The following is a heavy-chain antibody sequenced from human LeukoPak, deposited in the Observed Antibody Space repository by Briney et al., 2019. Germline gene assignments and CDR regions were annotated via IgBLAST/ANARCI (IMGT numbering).Heavy chain of an antibody. CDR2: IYYSGST. Sequence: PSETLSLTCTVSGVSISSSSYYWGWIRQPPGKGLEWIGSIYYSGSTYYNPSLKSRVTISVDTSKNQFSLKLSSVTAADTAVYYCAIFPVPAAMDADYWGQGTPVTVSS. J-gene: IGHJ4*02. CDR3: AIFPVPAAMDADY. D-gene: IGHD2-2*01. V-gene: IGHV4-39*07. CDR1: GVSISSSSYY.